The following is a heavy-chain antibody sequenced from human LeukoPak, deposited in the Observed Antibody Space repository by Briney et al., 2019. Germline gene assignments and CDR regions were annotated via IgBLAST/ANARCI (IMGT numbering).Heavy chain of an antibody. CDR1: GGSISSGGSS. J-gene: IGHJ4*02. CDR3: ARAFRDSPTNYYFDY. Sequence: SQTLSLTCAVSGGSISSGGSSWSWIRQPPGKGLEWIGYIYHSGSTYYNPSLKSRVTISVDRSKNQFSLKLSSVTAADTAVYYCARAFRDSPTNYYFDYWGQGTLVTVSS. V-gene: IGHV4-30-2*01. CDR2: IYHSGST. D-gene: IGHD1-7*01.